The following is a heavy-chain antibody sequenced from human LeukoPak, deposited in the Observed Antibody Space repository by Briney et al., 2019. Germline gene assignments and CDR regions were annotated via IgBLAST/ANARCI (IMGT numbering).Heavy chain of an antibody. J-gene: IGHJ4*02. CDR1: GGSISSSSYY. CDR3: ARGRKSSMVRGVNLYYFDY. CDR2: IYYSGST. Sequence: SETLSLTCTVSGGSISSSSYYWGWIRQPPGKGLEWIGSIYYSGSTYYNPSLKSRVTISVDTSKNQFSLKLSSVTAADTAVYYCARGRKSSMVRGVNLYYFDYWGQGTLVTVSS. D-gene: IGHD3-10*01. V-gene: IGHV4-39*07.